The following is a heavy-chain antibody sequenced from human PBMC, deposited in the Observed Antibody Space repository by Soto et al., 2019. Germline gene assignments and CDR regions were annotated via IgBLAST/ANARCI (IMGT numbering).Heavy chain of an antibody. Sequence: GGSLRLSCAASGFTFSTYSMNWVRQAPGKGLEWVSYISSSSSTIFYTDSVKGRFTVSRDHAKNSLYLQMNSLRAEDTAVYYCASPTYYYDSSGPPAYGGQGTLITVSS. CDR2: ISSSSSTI. CDR3: ASPTYYYDSSGPPAY. D-gene: IGHD3-22*01. J-gene: IGHJ4*02. CDR1: GFTFSTYS. V-gene: IGHV3-48*01.